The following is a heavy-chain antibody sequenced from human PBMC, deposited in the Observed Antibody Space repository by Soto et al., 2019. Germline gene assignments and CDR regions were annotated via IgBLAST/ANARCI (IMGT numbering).Heavy chain of an antibody. CDR3: PPIPNYYQYDWFDP. CDR2: IYWDDDK. Sequence: QITLKESGPTLVKPTQTLTLTCTFSGFSLTTRGVGVGWIRQPPGKALECLALIYWDDDKRYSPSLQSRLSTXKXTXXNQVVLTLTNVDPVDTATYYRPPIPNYYQYDWFDPWGQGTLVSVSS. V-gene: IGHV2-5*02. CDR1: GFSLTTRGVG. D-gene: IGHD3-16*01. J-gene: IGHJ5*02.